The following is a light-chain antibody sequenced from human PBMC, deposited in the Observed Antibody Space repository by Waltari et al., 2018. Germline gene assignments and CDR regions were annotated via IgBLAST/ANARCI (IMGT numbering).Light chain of an antibody. CDR1: SSDVGGYNS. Sequence: QSALTQPRSVSGSPGQSVTISCTGTSSDVGGYNSVSWYPQHPGKAPHLMIYDVSKRPSGVPDRFSGSKSGNTASLTISWLQAEDEADYYCCSYAGSYTWVFGGGTKLTVL. CDR2: DVS. CDR3: CSYAGSYTWV. J-gene: IGLJ3*02. V-gene: IGLV2-11*01.